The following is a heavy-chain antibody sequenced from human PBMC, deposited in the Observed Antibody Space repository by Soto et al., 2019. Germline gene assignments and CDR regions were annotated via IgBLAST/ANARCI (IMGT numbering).Heavy chain of an antibody. CDR2: ILPVSAPP. CDR1: GGTLNNYA. D-gene: IGHD3-3*01. Sequence: SVKVTCKASGGTLNNYAINWVRQAPGQGLEWMGGILPVSAPPDYAQKFQGRVSITADHSTSTVYMELSRLKSDDTAVYFCATDSNYDVSNSFWGQGTLVTVSS. J-gene: IGHJ4*02. CDR3: ATDSNYDVSNSF. V-gene: IGHV1-69*13.